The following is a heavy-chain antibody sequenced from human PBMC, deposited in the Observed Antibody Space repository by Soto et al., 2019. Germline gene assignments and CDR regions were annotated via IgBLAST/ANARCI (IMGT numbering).Heavy chain of an antibody. J-gene: IGHJ3*02. CDR1: GGSISSGGYY. D-gene: IGHD2-15*01. CDR3: ARSCSGSCQTGAFDI. CDR2: IYYSGST. Sequence: QVQLQESGPGLVKPSQTLSLTCTVSGGSISSGGYYWSWIRQHPGKGLEWIGYIYYSGSTYYNPSLKSRVTISVDTSKNQFSLKLSSVTAADTAVYYCARSCSGSCQTGAFDIWGQGTMVTVSS. V-gene: IGHV4-31*03.